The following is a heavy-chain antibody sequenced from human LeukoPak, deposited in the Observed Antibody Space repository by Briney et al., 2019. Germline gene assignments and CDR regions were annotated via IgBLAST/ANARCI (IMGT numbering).Heavy chain of an antibody. CDR3: AKDIEDDFWSGLSFDP. J-gene: IGHJ5*02. Sequence: PGGSLRLSCAASGFTFDDYAMHWVRQAPGKGLEWVSLISWDGGSTYYADSVKGRFTISRDNSKNSLYLQMNSLRAEDTALYYCAKDIEDDFWSGLSFDPWGQGTLVTASS. CDR2: ISWDGGST. CDR1: GFTFDDYA. D-gene: IGHD3-3*01. V-gene: IGHV3-43D*03.